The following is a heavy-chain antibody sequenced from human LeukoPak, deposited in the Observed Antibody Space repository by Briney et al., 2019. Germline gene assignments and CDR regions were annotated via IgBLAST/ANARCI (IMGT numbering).Heavy chain of an antibody. V-gene: IGHV1-2*02. D-gene: IGHD4-11*01. J-gene: IGHJ5*02. Sequence: ASVKVSCKASGYTFTGYYIHWVRQAPGQGLEWMGWINPNSGGTNYAQKFQGRITMTRDTSISTAYMELTRLRSDDTAVYYCASQTTVSMDWFDPWGQGTLVTVSS. CDR1: GYTFTGYY. CDR2: INPNSGGT. CDR3: ASQTTVSMDWFDP.